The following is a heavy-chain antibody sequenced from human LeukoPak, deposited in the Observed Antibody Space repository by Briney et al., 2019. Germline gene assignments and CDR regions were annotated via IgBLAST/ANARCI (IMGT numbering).Heavy chain of an antibody. CDR3: ARDSSGYYYFPPDY. V-gene: IGHV1-18*01. J-gene: IGHJ4*02. Sequence: GASVKVSCKASGYTFTSYGISWVRQAPEQGLEWMGWISAYNGNTNYAQKLQGRVTMTTDTSTSTAYMELRSLRSDDTAVYYCARDSSGYYYFPPDYWGQGTLVTVSS. CDR1: GYTFTSYG. D-gene: IGHD3-22*01. CDR2: ISAYNGNT.